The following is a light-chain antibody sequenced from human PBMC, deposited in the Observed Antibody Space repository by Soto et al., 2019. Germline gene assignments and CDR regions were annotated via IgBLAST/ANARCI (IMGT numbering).Light chain of an antibody. J-gene: IGKJ4*01. CDR1: QSVSSN. V-gene: IGKV3-20*01. CDR2: GGS. CDR3: QQYVSSPLS. Sequence: NVWTQSAGAMSLYLGERATLTCRTSQSVSSNLAWYQQKPGQAPRLLIYGGSSRATGIPVRFSGSGPGTDFTLTISGLESEDFAVYYCQQYVSSPLSFAGGTK.